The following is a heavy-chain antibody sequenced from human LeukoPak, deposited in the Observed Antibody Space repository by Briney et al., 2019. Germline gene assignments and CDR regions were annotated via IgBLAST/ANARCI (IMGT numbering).Heavy chain of an antibody. CDR1: GFTFSSYS. J-gene: IGHJ4*02. V-gene: IGHV3-21*01. CDR2: ISSSSGFI. D-gene: IGHD5-12*01. Sequence: GGSLRLSCAASGFTFSSYSMNWVRQAPGKGLEWVSSISSSSGFINYADSAKGRFTISRDNAKNSLYLQMNSLRAEDTAVYSCARGGSGYDYFDYWGQGTLVTVSS. CDR3: ARGGSGYDYFDY.